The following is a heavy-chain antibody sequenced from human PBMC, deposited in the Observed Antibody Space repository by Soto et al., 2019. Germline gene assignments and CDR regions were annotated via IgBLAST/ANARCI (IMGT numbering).Heavy chain of an antibody. CDR2: INAGNGNT. J-gene: IGHJ4*02. D-gene: IGHD6-19*01. CDR3: ARGYSSGMSDY. V-gene: IGHV1-3*01. Sequence: QVQLVQSGAEVKKPGASVKVSCKASGYTFTSYAMHWVRQAPGQRLEWMGWINAGNGNTKYSQKFQGRVTITGDTSASTAYMELSSLRSEDTAVYYCARGYSSGMSDYWGQGTLVTVSS. CDR1: GYTFTSYA.